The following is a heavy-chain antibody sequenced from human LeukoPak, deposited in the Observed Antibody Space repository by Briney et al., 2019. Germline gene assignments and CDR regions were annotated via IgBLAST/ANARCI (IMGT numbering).Heavy chain of an antibody. CDR1: GGTFSSYA. J-gene: IGHJ5*02. CDR2: IIPIFGTA. V-gene: IGHV1-69*05. D-gene: IGHD3-22*01. CDR3: ARDPDYYDSSGYYYVGPWFDP. Sequence: SVKVSCKASGGTFSSYAISWVRQAPGQGLEWMGRIIPIFGTANYAHKFEGRVTITTDESTSTAYMELSSLRSEDTAVYYCARDPDYYDSSGYYYVGPWFDPWGQGTLVTVSS.